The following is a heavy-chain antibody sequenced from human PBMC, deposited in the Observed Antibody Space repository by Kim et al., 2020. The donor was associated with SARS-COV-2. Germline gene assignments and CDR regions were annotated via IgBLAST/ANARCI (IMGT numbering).Heavy chain of an antibody. CDR1: GFTFSSYA. D-gene: IGHD3-9*01. V-gene: IGHV3-23*01. Sequence: GGSLRLSCAASGFTFSSYAMSWVRQAPGKGLEWVSAISGSGGSTYYADSVKGRFTISRYNSKNTLYLQMNSLRAEDTAVYYCAKAPPQYYDILTGYFAPHPPNFDSWGQGTLVTVSS. J-gene: IGHJ4*02. CDR3: AKAPPQYYDILTGYFAPHPPNFDS. CDR2: ISGSGGST.